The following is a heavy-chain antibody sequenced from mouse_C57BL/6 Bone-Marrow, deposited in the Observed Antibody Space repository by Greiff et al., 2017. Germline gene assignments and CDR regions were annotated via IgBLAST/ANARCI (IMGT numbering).Heavy chain of an antibody. J-gene: IGHJ4*01. CDR3: ARETGYYDMDY. CDR1: GFTFSDFY. Sequence: EVKLVESGGGLVQSGRSLRLSCATSGFTFSDFYMEWVRQAPGKGLEWIAASRNKANDYTTEYSASVKGRFIVSRDTSQSILYLQMNALGAEDTAIYYCARETGYYDMDYWGQGTSVTVSS. CDR2: SRNKANDYTT. V-gene: IGHV7-1*01. D-gene: IGHD4-1*01.